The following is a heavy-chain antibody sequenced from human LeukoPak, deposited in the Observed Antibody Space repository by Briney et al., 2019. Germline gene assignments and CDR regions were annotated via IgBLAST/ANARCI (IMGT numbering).Heavy chain of an antibody. V-gene: IGHV4-34*01. D-gene: IGHD2-2*01. CDR2: INHSGST. J-gene: IGHJ6*02. CDR3: ARAIPIVVVPAASSYYYGMDV. CDR1: GVSFSGYY. Sequence: SETLSLTCAVHGVSFSGYYWSWIRQPPGKGLEWIGEINHSGSTNYNPSLKSRVTISVDTSKNQFSLKLSSVTAADTAVYYCARAIPIVVVPAASSYYYGMDVWGQGTTVTVSS.